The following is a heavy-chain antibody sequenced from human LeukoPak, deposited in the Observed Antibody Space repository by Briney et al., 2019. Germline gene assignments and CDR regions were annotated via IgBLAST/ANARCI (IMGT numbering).Heavy chain of an antibody. CDR2: IYPGDSDT. V-gene: IGHV5-51*01. D-gene: IGHD3-22*01. CDR1: GYSFTSYW. CDR3: ARLKDYYDSSGYGDY. Sequence: GESLQISCKGSGYSFTSYWIGWVRQMPGKGLEWMGIIYPGDSDTRYSPSFQGQVTISADKSISTAYLQWSSLKASDTAMYYCARLKDYYDSSGYGDYWGQGTLVTVSS. J-gene: IGHJ4*02.